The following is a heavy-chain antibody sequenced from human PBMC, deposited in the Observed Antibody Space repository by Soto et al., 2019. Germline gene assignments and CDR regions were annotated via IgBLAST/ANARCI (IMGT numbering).Heavy chain of an antibody. D-gene: IGHD4-17*01. V-gene: IGHV1-69*01. J-gene: IGHJ6*02. CDR1: GGTFSSYA. CDR3: ASDPDGGPRTYYGMDV. CDR2: IIPIFGTA. Sequence: QVQLVQSGAEVKKPGSSVKVSCKASGGTFSSYAISWVRQAPGQGLEWMGGIIPIFGTANYEQKFQGRVTITADESTSTAYMELSSLRSEDTAVYYCASDPDGGPRTYYGMDVWGQGTTVTVSS.